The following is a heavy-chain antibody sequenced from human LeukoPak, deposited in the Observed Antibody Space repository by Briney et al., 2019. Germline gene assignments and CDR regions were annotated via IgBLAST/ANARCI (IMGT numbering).Heavy chain of an antibody. D-gene: IGHD2-21*01. CDR1: GYSFTSYW. CDR3: ARHINGEGGDSPDY. J-gene: IGHJ4*02. CDR2: IYPGDSDT. Sequence: GESLKISCRGSGYSFTSYWIVWGRQMPGKGVEWMGVIYPGDSDTRYSPSFQGQVTISADNSISTAYLQCSSLKASDTAMYYCARHINGEGGDSPDYWGQGTLVTVSS. V-gene: IGHV5-51*01.